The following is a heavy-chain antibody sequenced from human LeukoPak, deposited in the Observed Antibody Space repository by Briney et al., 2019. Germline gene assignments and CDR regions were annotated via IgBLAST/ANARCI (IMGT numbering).Heavy chain of an antibody. D-gene: IGHD4-17*01. CDR2: INPNSGGT. V-gene: IGHV1-2*02. CDR3: ARVVTTVTKWFDP. CDR1: GYTFTGYY. J-gene: IGHJ5*02. Sequence: ASVKVSCKASGYTFTGYYMHWVRQAPGQGLEWMGWINPNSGGTNYAQKFQGRVTMTRDTSITTAYMELSRLRSDDTAVYYCARVVTTVTKWFDPWGQGTLVTVSS.